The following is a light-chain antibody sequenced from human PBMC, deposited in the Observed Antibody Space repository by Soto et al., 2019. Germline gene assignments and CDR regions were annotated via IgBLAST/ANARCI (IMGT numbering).Light chain of an antibody. J-gene: IGKJ1*01. CDR3: QQNNCAPLT. Sequence: DIQMTQSPSSLSASVGDRVTITCRASQSISSYLNWYQQKPGKAPKLLIYAASSMATGVPSRFSGSGSETDFTLTIASLQSEDFASYFCQQNNCAPLTFGQGTKVEIK. CDR2: AAS. CDR1: QSISSY. V-gene: IGKV1-39*01.